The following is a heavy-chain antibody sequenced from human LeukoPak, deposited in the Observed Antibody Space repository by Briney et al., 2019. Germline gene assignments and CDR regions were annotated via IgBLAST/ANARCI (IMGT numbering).Heavy chain of an antibody. V-gene: IGHV4-31*03. Sequence: PSETLSLTCTVSGGSISSGGYYWSWIRQHPGKGLEWIGYIHHSGSTYYNPSLKSRLIISLDTSKNQFSLKLRSVTAADTAVYYCARKYPDHWFDPWGQGTLVTVSS. D-gene: IGHD6-6*01. J-gene: IGHJ5*02. CDR3: ARKYPDHWFDP. CDR1: GGSISSGGYY. CDR2: IHHSGST.